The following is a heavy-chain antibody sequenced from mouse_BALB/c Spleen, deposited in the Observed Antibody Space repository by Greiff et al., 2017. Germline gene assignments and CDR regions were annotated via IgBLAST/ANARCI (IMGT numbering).Heavy chain of an antibody. V-gene: IGHV1-9*01. J-gene: IGHJ2*01. Sequence: VQLQESGAELMKPGASVKISCKATGYTFSSYWIEWVKQRPGHGLEWIGEILPGSGSTNYNEKFKGKATFTADTSSNTAYMQLSSLTSEDSAVYYCARSGRGDRVYFDYWGQGTTLTVSS. CDR1: GYTFSSYW. CDR3: ARSGRGDRVYFDY. D-gene: IGHD3-3*01. CDR2: ILPGSGST.